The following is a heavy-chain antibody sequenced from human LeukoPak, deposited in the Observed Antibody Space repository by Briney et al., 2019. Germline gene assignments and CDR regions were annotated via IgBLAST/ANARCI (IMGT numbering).Heavy chain of an antibody. J-gene: IGHJ4*02. Sequence: ASVKVSCKAPGYTFTSYDINWMRQATGQGLEWMGWMNPNSGNTGYAQKFQGRVTMTRNTSITTAYMELSSLTSEDTAVYYCTPRRTGKYYFDYWGQGTLVTVSS. CDR2: MNPNSGNT. D-gene: IGHD3-10*01. CDR3: TPRRTGKYYFDY. CDR1: GYTFTSYD. V-gene: IGHV1-8*01.